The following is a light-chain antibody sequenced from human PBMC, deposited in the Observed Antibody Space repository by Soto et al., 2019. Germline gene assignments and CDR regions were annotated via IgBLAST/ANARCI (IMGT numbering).Light chain of an antibody. CDR2: AAS. CDR1: QSVSSY. J-gene: IGKJ2*02. V-gene: IGKV3-11*01. CDR3: QQRSNWPPSCT. Sequence: EIVLTQSPATLSLSPGERATLSCRASQSVSSYLAWYQQKPGQAPRLLIYAASNRATGIPARFSGSGSGTDFTLTISSRGPEDFAVYYCQQRSNWPPSCTFGQGTKLEIK.